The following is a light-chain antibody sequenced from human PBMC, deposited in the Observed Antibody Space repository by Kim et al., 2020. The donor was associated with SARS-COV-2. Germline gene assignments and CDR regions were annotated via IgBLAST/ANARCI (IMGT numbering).Light chain of an antibody. CDR3: QQYGRA. V-gene: IGKV3-20*01. Sequence: LSLSAGERATLPCRASHSVSTSYLAWYQQKQGQAPRLLIYGACSRATGIPDRFSGSGSGTDFTLTISRLEPVDFAVYYCQQYGRAFGQGTKLEI. CDR2: GAC. CDR1: HSVSTSY. J-gene: IGKJ2*01.